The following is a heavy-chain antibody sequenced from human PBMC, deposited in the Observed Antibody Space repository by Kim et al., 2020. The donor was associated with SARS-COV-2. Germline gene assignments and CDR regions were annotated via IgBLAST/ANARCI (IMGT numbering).Heavy chain of an antibody. CDR3: ARGVTY. CDR1: GLTFGTYV. J-gene: IGHJ4*02. CDR2: ITSNGIT. Sequence: GGSLRLSCAASGLTFGTYVVAWVRQAPGKGLEWVSGITSNGITSYIDSVKGHFTISRDNSKNTMYLQMNNLRADDTALYFCARGVTYWGQGTLVTVSP. V-gene: IGHV3-23*01. D-gene: IGHD2-21*02.